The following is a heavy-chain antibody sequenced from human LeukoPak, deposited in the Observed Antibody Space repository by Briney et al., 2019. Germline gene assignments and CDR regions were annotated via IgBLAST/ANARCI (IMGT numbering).Heavy chain of an antibody. Sequence: GGSLRLSCAASGFTFSSYAISWVRQAPGKGLEWVSAISGSGGSTYYADSVKGRFTISRDNSKNTLYLQMNSLRAEDTAVYYCAKDGIVVVSAAIPYNWFDPWGQGTLVTVSS. J-gene: IGHJ5*02. CDR2: ISGSGGST. CDR3: AKDGIVVVSAAIPYNWFDP. V-gene: IGHV3-23*01. D-gene: IGHD2-2*02. CDR1: GFTFSSYA.